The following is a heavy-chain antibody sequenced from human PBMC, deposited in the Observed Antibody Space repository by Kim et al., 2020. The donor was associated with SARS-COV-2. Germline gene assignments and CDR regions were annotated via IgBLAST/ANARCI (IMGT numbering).Heavy chain of an antibody. Sequence: ASVKVSCKASGYTFTRYDIHWVRQAPGHGPEWMGWINPNSGNTGYAQKFQGRVTITRNTSIGTAYMELSSLGSEDTAVYYCARAGLSFAWLRTTLHRNWF. J-gene: IGHJ5*01. CDR1: GYTFTRYD. CDR3: ARAGLSFAWLRTTLHRNWF. V-gene: IGHV1-8*02. D-gene: IGHD3-9*01. CDR2: INPNSGNT.